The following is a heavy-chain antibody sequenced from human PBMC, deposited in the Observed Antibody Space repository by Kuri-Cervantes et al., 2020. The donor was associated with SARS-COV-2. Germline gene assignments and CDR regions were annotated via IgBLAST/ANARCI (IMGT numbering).Heavy chain of an antibody. Sequence: GESLKISCSASGFNFSRSDMHWVRQAPGKGLEWVAVISYVGKKKRCMASGKGRFTISRDNSQNTLYLQMQSLRSEDTGMYYCATDRDGFHDFWGQGTLVTVSS. J-gene: IGHJ4*02. D-gene: IGHD3-10*01. CDR3: ATDRDGFHDF. CDR2: ISYVGKKK. V-gene: IGHV3-30*03. CDR1: GFNFSRSD.